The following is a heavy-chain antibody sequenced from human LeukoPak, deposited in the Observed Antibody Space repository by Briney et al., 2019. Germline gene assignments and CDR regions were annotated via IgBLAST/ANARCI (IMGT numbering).Heavy chain of an antibody. CDR2: TYTRGSP. V-gene: IGHV4-61*02. CDR3: ARAYDRSGYQSRGFDY. CDR1: GASMRNYNYY. D-gene: IGHD3-22*01. Sequence: PSETLSLTCTVSGASMRNYNYYWNWIRQPAGQRLQWIGRTYTRGSPSYSPSLKSRATISIDTSSSQFSLRLNSVTAADTAVYLCARAYDRSGYQSRGFDYWGQGLLVSVSS. J-gene: IGHJ4*02.